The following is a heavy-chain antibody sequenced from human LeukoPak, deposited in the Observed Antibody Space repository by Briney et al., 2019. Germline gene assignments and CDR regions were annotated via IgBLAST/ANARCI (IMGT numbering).Heavy chain of an antibody. CDR3: VLALGLQFSFDY. CDR2: IIPIFGTA. CDR1: GGTFSSYA. V-gene: IGHV1-69*05. Sequence: GASVKVSCKASGGTFSSYAISWVRQAPGQGLEWMGGIIPIFGTANYAQKFQGRVTITTDESTSTAYMELSSLRSEDTAVYYCVLALGLQFSFDYWGQGTLVTVSS. D-gene: IGHD5-24*01. J-gene: IGHJ4*02.